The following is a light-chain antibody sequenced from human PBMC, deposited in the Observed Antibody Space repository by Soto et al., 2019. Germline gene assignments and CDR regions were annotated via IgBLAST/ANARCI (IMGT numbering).Light chain of an antibody. V-gene: IGKV4-1*01. CDR1: QSVLYSSNNKNY. CDR2: WAS. J-gene: IGKJ4*01. Sequence: DIVMTQSPVSLAVSLGERATINCKSSQSVLYSSNNKNYLAWYQQKPGQPPQLLIYWASTRESGVPDRFSGSGSGTYFTLTISKLQAEDVAGYCCQQYYTAPLTFGGGTKVEIK. CDR3: QQYYTAPLT.